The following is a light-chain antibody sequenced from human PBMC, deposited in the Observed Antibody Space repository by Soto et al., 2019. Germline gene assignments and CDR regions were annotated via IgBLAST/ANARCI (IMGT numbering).Light chain of an antibody. J-gene: IGKJ4*01. CDR2: GAS. CDR1: QIISINY. CDR3: QQFASSPLT. Sequence: EIVLTQSPGTLSLSPGERATLSCRASQIISINYLAWYQQIRGQTPRLLIYGASNRATDIPDRFSASGSGTDFTLTISRLELEDFAVYYCQQFASSPLTFGGGTKVEIK. V-gene: IGKV3-20*01.